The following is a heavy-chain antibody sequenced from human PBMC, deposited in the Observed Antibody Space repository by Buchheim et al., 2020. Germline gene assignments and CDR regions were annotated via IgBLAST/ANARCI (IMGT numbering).Heavy chain of an antibody. J-gene: IGHJ4*02. CDR2: IKSKTDGGTT. CDR1: GFTFSNAW. V-gene: IGHV3-15*01. Sequence: EVQLVESGGGLVKPGGSLRLSCAASGFTFSNAWMSWVRQAPGKGLEWVGRIKSKTDGGTTDYAAPVKGRFTISRDDSKKPLYLQMNSLKTEDTAVYYCTTEAFQWLEEYYFDYWGQGTL. CDR3: TTEAFQWLEEYYFDY. D-gene: IGHD6-19*01.